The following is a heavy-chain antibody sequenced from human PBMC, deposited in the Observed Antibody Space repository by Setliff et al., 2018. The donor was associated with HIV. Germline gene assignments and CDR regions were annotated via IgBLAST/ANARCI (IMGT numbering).Heavy chain of an antibody. CDR1: GDSISGAGFY. CDR2: IYYSGST. Sequence: SETLSLTCTASGDSISGAGFYWTWIRQLPGKGLEWIGSIYYSGSTYYNPSLKSRVTISVDTSKNQFSLKLSSVTAADTAVYYCARTPYDFWSGHIDYWGQGTLVTVSS. D-gene: IGHD3-3*01. J-gene: IGHJ4*02. CDR3: ARTPYDFWSGHIDY. V-gene: IGHV4-39*01.